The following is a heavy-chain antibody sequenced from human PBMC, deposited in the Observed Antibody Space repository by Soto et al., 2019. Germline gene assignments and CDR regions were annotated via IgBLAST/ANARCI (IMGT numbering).Heavy chain of an antibody. CDR2: ISGSGGST. J-gene: IGHJ4*02. D-gene: IGHD6-13*01. V-gene: IGHV3-23*01. Sequence: SLRLSFAASEFTFSSYAMSWVRQAPGKGLEWVSAISGSGGSTYYADSVKGRFTISRDTSKNTLYLQMSSLRVEDTALYYCAKSYSSNWYDYFDNWGQGALVTVSS. CDR1: EFTFSSYA. CDR3: AKSYSSNWYDYFDN.